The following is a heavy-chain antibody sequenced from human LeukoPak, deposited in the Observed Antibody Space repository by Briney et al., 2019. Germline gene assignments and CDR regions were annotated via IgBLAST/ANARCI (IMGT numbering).Heavy chain of an antibody. CDR1: GFTFSSYS. Sequence: GGSLRLSCAASGFTFSSYSMNWVRQAPGKGLEWVSYISSSSSTIYYADSVKGRFTISRDNSKNTLYLQMNSLRAEDTAVYYCARDMTLIAAAGPIDYWGQGTLVTVSS. V-gene: IGHV3-48*01. CDR2: ISSSSSTI. J-gene: IGHJ4*02. D-gene: IGHD6-13*01. CDR3: ARDMTLIAAAGPIDY.